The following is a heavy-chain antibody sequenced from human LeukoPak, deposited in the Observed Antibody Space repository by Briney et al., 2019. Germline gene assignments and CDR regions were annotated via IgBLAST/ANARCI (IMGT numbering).Heavy chain of an antibody. CDR2: IYLGDSDT. D-gene: IGHD1-1*01. CDR1: GDSFTTYW. CDR3: VRHRNWNYDY. V-gene: IGHV5-51*01. Sequence: GESLKISCKGSGDSFTTYWIGWVRQMPGKGLEWMGIIYLGDSDTRYSPSFQGQVTISADKSINTAYQQWSSLKASDTAMYYCVRHRNWNYDYWGQGTLVTVSS. J-gene: IGHJ4*02.